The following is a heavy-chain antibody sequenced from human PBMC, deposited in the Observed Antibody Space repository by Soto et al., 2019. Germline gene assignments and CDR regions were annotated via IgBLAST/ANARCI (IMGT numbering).Heavy chain of an antibody. CDR1: GGSFSGYY. CDR3: ARGEIVVVVAATSPLFREYYFDY. CDR2: INHSGST. D-gene: IGHD2-15*01. J-gene: IGHJ4*02. V-gene: IGHV4-34*01. Sequence: SETLSLTCAVYGGSFSGYYWRWIRQPPGKGLEWIGEINHSGSTNYNPSLKSRVTISVDTSKNQFSLKLSSVTAADTAVYYCARGEIVVVVAATSPLFREYYFDYWGQGTLVTVSS.